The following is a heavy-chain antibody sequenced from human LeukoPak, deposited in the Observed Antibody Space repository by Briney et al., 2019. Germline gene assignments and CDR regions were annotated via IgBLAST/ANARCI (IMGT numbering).Heavy chain of an antibody. Sequence: ETLSLTCTVSGGSISSYYWSWIRQPPGKGLEWIGYIYYSGSTNYNPSLKSRVTISVDTSKNQFSLKLSSVTAEDTAVYYCARESLGDCSGGSCSPNFDYWGQGTLVTVSS. J-gene: IGHJ4*02. CDR2: IYYSGST. CDR3: ARESLGDCSGGSCSPNFDY. CDR1: GGSISSYY. D-gene: IGHD2-15*01. V-gene: IGHV4-59*01.